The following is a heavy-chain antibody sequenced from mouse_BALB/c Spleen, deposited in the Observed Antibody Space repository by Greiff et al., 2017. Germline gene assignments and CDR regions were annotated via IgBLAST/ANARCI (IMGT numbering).Heavy chain of an antibody. CDR1: GYTFTSYW. J-gene: IGHJ4*01. V-gene: IGHV1-69*02. CDR2: IDPSDSET. Sequence: QVQLQQSGAELVKPGAPVKLSCKASGYTFTSYWMNWVKQRPGRGLEWIGRIDPSDSETHYNQKFKDKATLTVDKSSSTAYIQLSSLTSEDSAVYYCARGRRGYYAMDYWGQGTSVTVSS. CDR3: ARGRRGYYAMDY. D-gene: IGHD2-12*01.